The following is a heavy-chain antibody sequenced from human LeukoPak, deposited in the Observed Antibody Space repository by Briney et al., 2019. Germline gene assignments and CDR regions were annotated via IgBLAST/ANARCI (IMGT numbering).Heavy chain of an antibody. CDR3: ARTFVHPRTGEFDY. CDR2: IKEDGSEK. D-gene: IGHD7-27*01. V-gene: IGHV3-7*01. Sequence: PGGSLRLSCAVSGFTFSGYWMSWVRQAPGKGLEWVANIKEDGSEKSYVDSVRGRFTISRDNAKNSLYLQMNSLRAEDTAVYYCARTFVHPRTGEFDYWGQGTLVTVSS. J-gene: IGHJ4*02. CDR1: GFTFSGYW.